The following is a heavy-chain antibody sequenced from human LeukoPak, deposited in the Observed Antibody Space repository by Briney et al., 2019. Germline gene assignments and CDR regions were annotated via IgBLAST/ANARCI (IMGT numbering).Heavy chain of an antibody. CDR3: AKDADTATIIYWYFDL. J-gene: IGHJ2*01. D-gene: IGHD5-18*01. Sequence: HGGSLRLSCTSSGFTLSSFGMHWVRQAPGKGLEWVAVISDDGSNTYYADSVKGRFTISRDNSKNTLYLQMNSLRAEDTAVYYCAKDADTATIIYWYFDLWGRGTLVTVSS. CDR1: GFTLSSFG. CDR2: ISDDGSNT. V-gene: IGHV3-30*18.